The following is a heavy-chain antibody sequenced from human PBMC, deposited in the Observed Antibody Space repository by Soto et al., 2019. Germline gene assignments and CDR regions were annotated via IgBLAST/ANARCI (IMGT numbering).Heavy chain of an antibody. J-gene: IGHJ4*02. CDR1: GAYFTRGGYL. CDR2: IPSNLRT. D-gene: IGHD3-22*01. V-gene: IGHV4-31*03. Sequence: SQTLSLTCPVSGAYFTRGGYLWTWLRHHPGKGLEWLGFIPSNLRTSYNPSRKSRGTRSADTSKNQFSLQLSTVTDADTSVYYCARSEVVVIRIKSWGQGTPVT. CDR3: ARSEVVVIRIKS.